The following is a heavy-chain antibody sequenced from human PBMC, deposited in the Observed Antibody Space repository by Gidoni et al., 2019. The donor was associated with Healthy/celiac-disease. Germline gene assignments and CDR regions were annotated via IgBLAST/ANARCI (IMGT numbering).Heavy chain of an antibody. CDR2: ISGSGGST. V-gene: IGHV3-23*01. D-gene: IGHD6-19*01. J-gene: IGHJ5*02. Sequence: GFTFSSYAMSWVRQAPGKGLEWVSAISGSGGSTYYADSVKGRFTISRDNSKNTLYLQMNSLRAEDTAVYYCAKAEVAGTIWFDPWGQGTLVTVSS. CDR3: AKAEVAGTIWFDP. CDR1: GFTFSSYA.